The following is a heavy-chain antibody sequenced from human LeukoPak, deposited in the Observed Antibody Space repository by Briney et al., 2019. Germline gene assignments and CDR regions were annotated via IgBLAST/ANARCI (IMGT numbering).Heavy chain of an antibody. D-gene: IGHD3-9*01. V-gene: IGHV4-31*03. CDR3: AREGDYDILS. Sequence: PQTLSLTCTVSGGSISSGGYYWSWIRQHPGKGLEWIGYIYYSGSTYYNPALKSRITISVDTSKNQFSLKLSSVTAADTAVYYCAREGDYDILSWGQGTLVTVSS. CDR2: IYYSGST. CDR1: GGSISSGGYY. J-gene: IGHJ5*02.